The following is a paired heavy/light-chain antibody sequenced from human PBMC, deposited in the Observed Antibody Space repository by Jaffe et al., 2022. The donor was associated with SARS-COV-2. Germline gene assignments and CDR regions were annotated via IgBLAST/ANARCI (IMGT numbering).Light chain of an antibody. Sequence: AIQMTQSPSSLSASVGDRVTITCRASQAIRNDLDWYQQKPGKAPKLLIYAASSLQSGVPSRFSGSGSGTDFTLTISSLQPEDFATYYCLQDYNYPRTFGQGTKVEIK. CDR1: QAIRND. V-gene: IGKV1-6*01. J-gene: IGKJ1*01. CDR2: AAS. CDR3: LQDYNYPRT.
Heavy chain of an antibody. Sequence: EVQLVESGGGLVQPEGSLRLSCAASGFSLTRYWMSWVRQAPGKELEWVANIRQDGSEKYYVDSVKGRFFISRDNARNSLYLQMYNLRGEDTAVYYCAREDTHYDSSGANKYHLDYWGQGTLVTVSS. J-gene: IGHJ4*02. CDR1: GFSLTRYW. CDR3: AREDTHYDSSGANKYHLDY. V-gene: IGHV3-7*01. D-gene: IGHD3-22*01. CDR2: IRQDGSEK.